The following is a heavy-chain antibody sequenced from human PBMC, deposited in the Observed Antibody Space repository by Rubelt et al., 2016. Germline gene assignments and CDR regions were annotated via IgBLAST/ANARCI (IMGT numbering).Heavy chain of an antibody. J-gene: IGHJ4*02. Sequence: QVQLKQWGAGLLKPSETLSLTCAVYGGSFNDYYRSWIRQPPGKGLEWIGEIDHSGSTNYNPSLKSRVTISVDTAKNQFSLEMRSVTAAETAVFYCARGILYCTDGVCYNHFDYWGQGTLVTVSS. V-gene: IGHV4-34*02. D-gene: IGHD2-8*01. CDR2: IDHSGST. CDR3: ARGILYCTDGVCYNHFDY. CDR1: GGSFNDYY.